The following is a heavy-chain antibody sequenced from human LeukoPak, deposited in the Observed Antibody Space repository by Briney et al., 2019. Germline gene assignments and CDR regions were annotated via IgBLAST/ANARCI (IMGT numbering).Heavy chain of an antibody. J-gene: IGHJ4*02. V-gene: IGHV4-59*01. CDR2: IYYSGST. Sequence: SEPLSLTCTVSGGSISTYYWSWIRQPPGKGLEWIGYIYYSGSTNYNPSLKSRVTISVDTSKNQFSLKLSSVTAADTAVYYCARERCSSTTCYFDYWGQGTLVTVSS. CDR3: ARERCSSTTCYFDY. D-gene: IGHD2-2*01. CDR1: GGSISTYY.